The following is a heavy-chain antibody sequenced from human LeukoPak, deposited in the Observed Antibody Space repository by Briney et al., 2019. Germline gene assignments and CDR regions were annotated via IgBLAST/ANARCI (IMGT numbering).Heavy chain of an antibody. CDR1: GFTFSNYF. CDR2: ISGGGDSK. CDR3: ARRAYSDHFFDY. D-gene: IGHD4-17*01. V-gene: IGHV3-11*01. J-gene: IGHJ4*02. Sequence: PGGSLRLSCATSGFTFSNYFMGWIRQAPGKGLEWVSDISGGGDSKFYADSVRGRFTISRDHAKNSLYLQMSSLRAEDTAVYYCARRAYSDHFFDYWGQGTLVTVSS.